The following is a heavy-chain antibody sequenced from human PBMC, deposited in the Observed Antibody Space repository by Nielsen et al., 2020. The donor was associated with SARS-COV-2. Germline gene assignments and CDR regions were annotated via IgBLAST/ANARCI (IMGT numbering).Heavy chain of an antibody. D-gene: IGHD3-10*01. CDR1: GFTFDDYG. CDR2: INWNGGST. CDR3: ARGRGVGSTSFDY. V-gene: IGHV3-20*04. Sequence: ESLKISCGASGFTFDDYGMSWVRQAPGKGLEWVTGINWNGGSTTYVDSVKGRFTISRDNAKNSLYLQMNSLRAEDTALYYCARGRGVGSTSFDYWGQGTLVTVSS. J-gene: IGHJ4*02.